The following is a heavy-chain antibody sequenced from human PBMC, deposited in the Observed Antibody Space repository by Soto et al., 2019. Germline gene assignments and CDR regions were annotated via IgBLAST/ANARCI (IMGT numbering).Heavy chain of an antibody. J-gene: IGHJ4*02. D-gene: IGHD4-17*01. CDR1: GFTFSTYA. V-gene: IGHV3-23*01. CDR2: IGSSGTST. Sequence: GGSLRLSCAASGFTFSTYAMNWVRQAPGKGLEWVSRIGSSGTSTDYTDSVRGRFTISRDNSKNTLYLQMNSLRAEDTAVYYCARDEDPDYGDFYFHCWGQGTLVTVSS. CDR3: ARDEDPDYGDFYFHC.